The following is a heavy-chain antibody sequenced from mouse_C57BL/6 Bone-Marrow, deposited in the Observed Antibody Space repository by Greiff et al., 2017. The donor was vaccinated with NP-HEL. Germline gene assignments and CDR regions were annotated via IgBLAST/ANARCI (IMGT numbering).Heavy chain of an antibody. J-gene: IGHJ4*01. CDR1: GFNIKDDY. V-gene: IGHV14-4*01. CDR2: IDPENGDT. D-gene: IGHD3-2*02. Sequence: EVQLQQSGAELVRPGASVKLSCTASGFNIKDDYMHWVKQRPEQGLEWIGWIDPENGDTEYASKFQGKATITADTSSNTAYLQLSSLTSEDTAVYYCTLDSSGFHYAMDYWGQGTSVTVSS. CDR3: TLDSSGFHYAMDY.